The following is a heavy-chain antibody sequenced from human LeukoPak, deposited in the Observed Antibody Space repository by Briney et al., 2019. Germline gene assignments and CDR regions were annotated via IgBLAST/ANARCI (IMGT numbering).Heavy chain of an antibody. Sequence: GGSLRLSCAASGFTFSSYSMNWVRQAPGKGLEWVSYISSSSSTIYYADSVKGRFTISRDNAKNSLYLQMNSLRAEDTAVYYCARDPPIRRGMDVWGKGTTVTVSS. CDR1: GFTFSSYS. J-gene: IGHJ6*03. D-gene: IGHD1-14*01. CDR2: ISSSSSTI. CDR3: ARDPPIRRGMDV. V-gene: IGHV3-48*01.